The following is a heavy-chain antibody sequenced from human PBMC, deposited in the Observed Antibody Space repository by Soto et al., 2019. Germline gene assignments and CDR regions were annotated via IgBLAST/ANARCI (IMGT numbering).Heavy chain of an antibody. CDR3: AHTIAVAGDFDY. J-gene: IGHJ4*02. V-gene: IGHV2-5*02. CDR2: IYWDDDK. CDR1: GFSLSTSGVG. Sequence: QSTLKESGPTLVKPTQTLTLTCTLSGFSLSTSGVGVGCIRQPPGKALEWLALIYWDDDKRYSPSLKSRLTITKDTSKNQVVLTMTNMDPVDTATYYSAHTIAVAGDFDYWGQGTLVTVSS. D-gene: IGHD6-19*01.